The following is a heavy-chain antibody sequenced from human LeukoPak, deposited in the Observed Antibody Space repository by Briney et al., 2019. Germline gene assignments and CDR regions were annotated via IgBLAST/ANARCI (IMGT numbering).Heavy chain of an antibody. CDR3: ASFRDTDN. V-gene: IGHV3-74*01. J-gene: IGHJ3*01. Sequence: PEGSLRLSCEVSGLTFSNVWMHWVRQAPGQGLVWVSRINTAGSTVYADPVKGRFTISRDNVKNMVYLQMNSLRAEDTAVYYCASFRDTDNWGRGTMVTVSS. CDR2: INTAGST. D-gene: IGHD2-21*01. CDR1: GLTFSNVW.